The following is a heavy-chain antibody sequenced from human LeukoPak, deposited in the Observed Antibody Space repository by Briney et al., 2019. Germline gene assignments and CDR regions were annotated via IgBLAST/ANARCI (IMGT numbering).Heavy chain of an antibody. CDR3: ARERIVVERMDV. CDR1: GYTFTSYD. D-gene: IGHD2-2*01. J-gene: IGHJ6*03. CDR2: MNPNSGNT. V-gene: IGHV1-8*01. Sequence: ASVKVSCKASGYTFTSYDINWVRQATGQGLEWMGWMNPNSGNTGYAQKFQGRVTMTRNTSISTAYMELSSLGSEDTAVYYCARERIVVERMDVWGKGTTVTVSS.